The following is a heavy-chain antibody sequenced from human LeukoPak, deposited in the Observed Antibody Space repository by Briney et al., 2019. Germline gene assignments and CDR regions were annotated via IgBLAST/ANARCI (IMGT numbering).Heavy chain of an antibody. Sequence: PGESLKISCKGSGYSFTSYWIGWVRQMHGKGLECMGIIYPGDSDTRYSPSFQGQVTISADKSISTAYLQWSSLKASDTAMYYCARRIYYGSGVNWFDPWGQGTLVTVSS. D-gene: IGHD3-10*01. CDR3: ARRIYYGSGVNWFDP. CDR2: IYPGDSDT. J-gene: IGHJ5*02. CDR1: GYSFTSYW. V-gene: IGHV5-51*01.